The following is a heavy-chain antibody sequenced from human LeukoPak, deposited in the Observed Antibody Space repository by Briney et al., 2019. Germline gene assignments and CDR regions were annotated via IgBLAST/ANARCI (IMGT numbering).Heavy chain of an antibody. J-gene: IGHJ4*02. D-gene: IGHD6-19*01. CDR3: ATRDMYSSGWYFVY. CDR1: RFTSPNYA. V-gene: IGHV3-23*01. Sequence: GGSLRLSCAAPRFTSPNYAMSWVRQAPGKGLQWVSYISGYGASTFYADSVKGRFTISRDNSKNTLYLQMNSLRAEDTAVYYCATRDMYSSGWYFVYWGQGTLVTVSS. CDR2: ISGYGAST.